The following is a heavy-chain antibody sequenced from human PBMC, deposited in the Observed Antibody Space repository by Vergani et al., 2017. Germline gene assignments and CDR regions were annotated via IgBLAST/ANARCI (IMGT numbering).Heavy chain of an antibody. CDR3: ARDLRLLYNRFDP. Sequence: QVQLVGLGGGLVNPGGSLGSSFQGPGFPSNKYGLHWVRQAPGKGRGGVAVTWYDGNNKQYADSVKGRFTISRDNSKSTMYLQMNSLRDEDTGVYYCARDLRLLYNRFDPWGQGTLVTVSS. CDR1: GFPSNKYG. V-gene: IGHV3-33*01. J-gene: IGHJ5*02. D-gene: IGHD1-14*01. CDR2: TWYDGNNK.